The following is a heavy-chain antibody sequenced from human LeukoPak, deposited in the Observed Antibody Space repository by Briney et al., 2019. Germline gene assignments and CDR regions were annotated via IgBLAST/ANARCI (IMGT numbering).Heavy chain of an antibody. Sequence: PSETLSLTCAVSGYSISSGYYWGWIRQPPGKGLEWIGSIYHSGSTYYNPSLKSRVTISVDTSKNQFSLKLSSVTAADTAVYYCARGRKIVVVPAAMRWFDPWGQGTLVTVSS. V-gene: IGHV4-38-2*01. J-gene: IGHJ5*02. D-gene: IGHD2-2*01. CDR1: GYSISSGYY. CDR3: ARGRKIVVVPAAMRWFDP. CDR2: IYHSGST.